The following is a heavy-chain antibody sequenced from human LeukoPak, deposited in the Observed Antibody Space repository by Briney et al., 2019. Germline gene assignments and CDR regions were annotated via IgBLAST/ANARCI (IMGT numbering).Heavy chain of an antibody. J-gene: IGHJ4*02. CDR2: IYHSGST. V-gene: IGHV4-38-2*02. D-gene: IGHD4-23*01. CDR3: AREGYGGNPAPFDY. Sequence: SETLSLTCTVSGYSISSGYYWGWIRQPPGKGLEWIGSIYHSGSTHYNPSLKSRVTISVDTSKNQFSLKLSSVTAADTAVYYCAREGYGGNPAPFDYWGQGTLVTVSS. CDR1: GYSISSGYY.